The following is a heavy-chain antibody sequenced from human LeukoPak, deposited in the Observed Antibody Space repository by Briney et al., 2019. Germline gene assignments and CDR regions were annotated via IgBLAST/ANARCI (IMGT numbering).Heavy chain of an antibody. CDR3: ARVARDSSGDPVDY. V-gene: IGHV3-48*01. D-gene: IGHD3-22*01. CDR2: ISSSSSPI. CDR1: GFTFSSYS. J-gene: IGHJ4*02. Sequence: QTGGSLRLSCAASGFTFSSYSMNWVRQAPGKGLELVSYISSSSSPIYYAGSVKGRFTISRDNAKNSLFLQMNSLRAEDTAVYYCARVARDSSGDPVDYWGQGTLVTVSS.